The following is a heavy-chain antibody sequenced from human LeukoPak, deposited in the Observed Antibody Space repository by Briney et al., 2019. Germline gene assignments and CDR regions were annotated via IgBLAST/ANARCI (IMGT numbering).Heavy chain of an antibody. CDR1: GYTFTGYY. CDR3: ARGRSFYSGSYEAINWFDP. D-gene: IGHD1-26*01. J-gene: IGHJ5*02. V-gene: IGHV1-2*06. Sequence: ASVKVSCKASGYTFTGYYMHWVRQAPGQGLEWMGRINPNSGGTNYAQKFQGRVTMTRDTSISTAYMELSRLRSDDTAVYYCARGRSFYSGSYEAINWFDPWGQGILVTVSS. CDR2: INPNSGGT.